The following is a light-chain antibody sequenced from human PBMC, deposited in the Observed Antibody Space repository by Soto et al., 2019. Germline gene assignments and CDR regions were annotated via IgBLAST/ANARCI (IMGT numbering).Light chain of an antibody. V-gene: IGKV3-20*01. Sequence: DIVLTQSPGTLSLSPGERATLSCRASQSVSSSYLAWYQQKPGQAPRLLIYGASSRATGIPDRFSGSGSGTDFTLTISRLEPEDFAVYYCQQYGSSQVTLGQRTK. CDR2: GAS. J-gene: IGKJ1*01. CDR3: QQYGSSQVT. CDR1: QSVSSSY.